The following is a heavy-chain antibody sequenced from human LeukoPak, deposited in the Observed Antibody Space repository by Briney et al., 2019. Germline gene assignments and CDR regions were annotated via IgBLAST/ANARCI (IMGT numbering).Heavy chain of an antibody. J-gene: IGHJ6*02. CDR1: GGSISSSTFY. D-gene: IGHD2-2*01. CDR3: ARHLALYHHAMDV. Sequence: SETLSLTCTVSGGSISSSTFYWGWIRQPPRTGLEWIGTIYSSGTTYYSPSLKSRVTVSVDTSKNQFSLNLSSVTAADTAVYYCARHLALYHHAMDVWGQGTTVTVSS. V-gene: IGHV4-39*01. CDR2: IYSSGTT.